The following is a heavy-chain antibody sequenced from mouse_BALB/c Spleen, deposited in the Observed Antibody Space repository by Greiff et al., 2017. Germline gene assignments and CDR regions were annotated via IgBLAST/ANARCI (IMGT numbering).Heavy chain of an antibody. CDR3: AREDGNYSMDY. D-gene: IGHD2-1*01. J-gene: IGHJ4*01. Sequence: QVQLQQPGAELVKPGASVKMSCKASGYTFTSYNMHWVKQTPGQGLEWIGAIYPGNGDTSYNQKFKGKATLTADKSSSTAYMQLSSLTSEDSAVYYCAREDGNYSMDYWGQGTSVTVSS. CDR2: IYPGNGDT. CDR1: GYTFTSYN. V-gene: IGHV1-12*01.